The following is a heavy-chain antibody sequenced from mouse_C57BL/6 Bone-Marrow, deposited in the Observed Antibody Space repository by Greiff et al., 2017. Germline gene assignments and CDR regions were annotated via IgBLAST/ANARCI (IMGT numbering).Heavy chain of an antibody. CDR2: ISSGGSYT. CDR1: GFTFSSYG. D-gene: IGHD6-2*01. J-gene: IGHJ3*01. Sequence: EVKLVESGGDLVKPGGSLKLSCAASGFTFSSYGMSWVRQTPDTRLEWVATISSGGSYTYYPDSVKGRFTISRDNAKNTQYLQRSSLKAEDTAMYYCARPSPFAYWGQGTLVTVSA. V-gene: IGHV5-6*02. CDR3: ARPSPFAY.